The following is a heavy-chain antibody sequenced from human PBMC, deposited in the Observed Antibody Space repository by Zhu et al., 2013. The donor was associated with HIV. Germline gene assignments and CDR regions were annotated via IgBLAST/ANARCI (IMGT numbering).Heavy chain of an antibody. J-gene: IGHJ4*02. CDR1: GGTFSSYA. CDR3: ARDRGIQLWFLGYYFDY. D-gene: IGHD5-18*01. CDR2: IIPIFGTA. Sequence: QVQLVQSGAEVKKPGSSVKVSCKASGGTFSSYAISWVRQAPGQGLEWMGGIIPIFGTANYAQKFQGRVTITADESTSTAYMELSSLRSEDTAVYYCARDRGIQLWFLGYYFDYWGQGTLVTVSS. V-gene: IGHV1-69*01.